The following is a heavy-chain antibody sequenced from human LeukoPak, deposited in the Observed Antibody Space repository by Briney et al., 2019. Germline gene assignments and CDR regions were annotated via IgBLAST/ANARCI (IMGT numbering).Heavy chain of an antibody. V-gene: IGHV3-7*01. D-gene: IGHD1-26*01. J-gene: IGHJ4*02. CDR3: ARDSSGSYSSDY. CDR1: GFTFSGYW. CDR2: INEDGSAK. Sequence: PGGSLRLSCAASGFTFSGYWMTWLRQAPGKGLEWVANINEDGSAKYYLGSEKGRFTISRDNAKNSLYLQMNSLRAEDTAVYYCARDSSGSYSSDYWGQGTLVTVSS.